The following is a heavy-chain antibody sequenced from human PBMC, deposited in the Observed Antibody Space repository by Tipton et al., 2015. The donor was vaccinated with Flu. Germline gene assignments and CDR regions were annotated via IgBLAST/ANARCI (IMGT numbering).Heavy chain of an antibody. V-gene: IGHV4-61*08. CDR2: IYYSGST. Sequence: LRLSCSVSGGSISNSDYFWSWIRQPPGKGLEWIGYIYYSGSTNYNPSLKSRVTLSIDTSKNQFSLSLSSVTAADTAVYYCARDFHPTSNWFDPWGQGALVTVSS. CDR1: GGSISNSDYF. CDR3: ARDFHPTSNWFDP. J-gene: IGHJ5*02.